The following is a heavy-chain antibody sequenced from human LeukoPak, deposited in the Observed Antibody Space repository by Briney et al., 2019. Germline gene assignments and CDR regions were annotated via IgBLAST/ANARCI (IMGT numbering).Heavy chain of an antibody. CDR2: IWYDGSNK. CDR3: AKGGESSMGTWPFDI. D-gene: IGHD6-13*01. V-gene: IGHV3-30*02. Sequence: GGSLRLSCAASGFTFSSYGMHWVRQAPGKGLEWVAVIWYDGSNKYYADSVKGRFTISRDNSKNTLYLQMNSLRAEDTAVYYCAKGGESSMGTWPFDIWGQGTMVTVSS. J-gene: IGHJ3*02. CDR1: GFTFSSYG.